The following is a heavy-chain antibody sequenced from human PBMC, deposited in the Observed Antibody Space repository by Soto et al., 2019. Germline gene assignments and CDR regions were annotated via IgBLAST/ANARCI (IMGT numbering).Heavy chain of an antibody. V-gene: IGHV4-39*01. J-gene: IGHJ6*02. Sequence: PSETLSLTCTVSGGSISSSSYYWGWIRQPPGKGLERIGSIYYSGSTYYNQSLKSRVTISVDTSKNQFSLKLSSVTAADTAVYYCARHKDDFWSGYSSPYYYYGMDVWGQGTTVTVSS. CDR2: IYYSGST. D-gene: IGHD3-3*01. CDR1: GGSISSSSYY. CDR3: ARHKDDFWSGYSSPYYYYGMDV.